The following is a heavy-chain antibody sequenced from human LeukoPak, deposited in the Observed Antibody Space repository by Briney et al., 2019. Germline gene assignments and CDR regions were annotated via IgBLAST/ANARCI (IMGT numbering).Heavy chain of an antibody. CDR2: IYCSGST. Sequence: SETLSLTCTVSGYSISSGYYWGWIRQPPGKGPEWIGYIYCSGSTNYNPYLKSRVTISVDTSKNQCSLKLSSVTAADTAVYYCARGDGWFGELNFDYWAQGPLVTVSS. J-gene: IGHJ4*02. CDR1: GYSISSGYY. V-gene: IGHV4-61*01. CDR3: ARGDGWFGELNFDY. D-gene: IGHD3-10*01.